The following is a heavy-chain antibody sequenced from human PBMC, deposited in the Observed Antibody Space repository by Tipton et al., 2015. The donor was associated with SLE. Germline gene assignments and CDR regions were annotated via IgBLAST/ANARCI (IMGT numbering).Heavy chain of an antibody. CDR3: ARGSGIDY. CDR2: INHSGST. Sequence: TLSLTCAVYGGPFSGYYWSWIRQPPGKGLEWIGEINHSGSTNYNPSLKSRVTISVDTSKNQFSLKLSSVTAADTAVYYCARGSGIDYWGQGTLVTVSS. V-gene: IGHV4-34*01. J-gene: IGHJ4*02. CDR1: GGPFSGYY.